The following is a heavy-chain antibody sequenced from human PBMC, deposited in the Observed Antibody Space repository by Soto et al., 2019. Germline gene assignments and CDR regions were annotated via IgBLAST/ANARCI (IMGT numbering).Heavy chain of an antibody. CDR3: VKDRKAARQLNWFDP. J-gene: IGHJ5*02. Sequence: GGSLRLSCSASGFTFSSYAMHWVRQAPGKGLEYVSAISSSGGSTYYADSVKGRFTISRDNSKNTLYLQMSSLRAEDTAVYYCVKDRKAARQLNWFDPWGQGTLVTVSS. D-gene: IGHD6-6*01. CDR1: GFTFSSYA. V-gene: IGHV3-64D*08. CDR2: ISSSGGST.